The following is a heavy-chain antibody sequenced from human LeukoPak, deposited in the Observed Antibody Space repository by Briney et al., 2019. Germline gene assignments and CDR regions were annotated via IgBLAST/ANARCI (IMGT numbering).Heavy chain of an antibody. D-gene: IGHD1-26*01. J-gene: IGHJ4*02. V-gene: IGHV3-48*01. CDR2: ISSSSSTI. CDR1: GFTFSSYS. Sequence: GGSLRLSCAASGFTFSSYSMNWVRQAPGKGLEWVSYISSSSSTIYYADSVKGRFTISRDNAKNSLYLQMNSLRAEDTAVYYCARDNSGSNGYFDYWGQGPLVTVSS. CDR3: ARDNSGSNGYFDY.